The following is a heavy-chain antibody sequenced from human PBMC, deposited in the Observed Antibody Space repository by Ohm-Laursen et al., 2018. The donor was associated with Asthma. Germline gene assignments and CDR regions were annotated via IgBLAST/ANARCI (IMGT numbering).Heavy chain of an antibody. CDR3: TTDGYRSGWSYYFDN. J-gene: IGHJ4*02. CDR2: IKSNTYGGAR. CDR1: GITFSKAW. Sequence: SLRLSCAASGITFSKAWMGWVRQAPGKGLEWVARIKSNTYGGARDYPASVKGRFTISRDDSKNTLSLQMNNLDSEDSAVYYCTTDGYRSGWSYYFDNWGKGTLVTVSS. D-gene: IGHD6-19*01. V-gene: IGHV3-15*01.